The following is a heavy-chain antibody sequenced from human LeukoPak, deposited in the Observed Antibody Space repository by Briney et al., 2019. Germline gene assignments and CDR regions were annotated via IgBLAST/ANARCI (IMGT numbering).Heavy chain of an antibody. CDR3: AKDRDSSSWPYWYFDL. V-gene: IGHV3-23*01. D-gene: IGHD6-13*01. J-gene: IGHJ2*01. CDR2: ISGSGGST. Sequence: GGSLRLSCVASGFTFSSYAMSWVRQAPGKGLEWVSFISGSGGSTYYADSVKGRFTISRDNSKNTLYLQMNSLRAEDTAVYYCAKDRDSSSWPYWYFDLWGRGTLVTVSS. CDR1: GFTFSSYA.